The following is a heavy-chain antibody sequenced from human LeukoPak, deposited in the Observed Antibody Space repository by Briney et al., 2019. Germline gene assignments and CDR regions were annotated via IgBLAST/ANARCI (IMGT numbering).Heavy chain of an antibody. CDR3: AREPGSSGWYNDAFDI. J-gene: IGHJ3*02. CDR2: ISWNGGST. V-gene: IGHV3-20*04. D-gene: IGHD6-19*01. Sequence: GGSLRLSCAASGFTFDDYGMNWVRQAPGKGLEWVSGISWNGGSTRYADSVKGRFTISRDNAKNSLYLQMNSLRAEDTAVYYCAREPGSSGWYNDAFDIWGQGTMVTVSS. CDR1: GFTFDDYG.